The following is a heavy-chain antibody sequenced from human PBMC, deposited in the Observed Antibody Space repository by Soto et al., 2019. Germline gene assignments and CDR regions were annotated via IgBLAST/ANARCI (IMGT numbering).Heavy chain of an antibody. V-gene: IGHV4-59*01. CDR2: TYDSGST. CDR1: GGSISTYY. Sequence: QVQLQESGPGLVKPSETLSLTCTVPGGSISTYYWSWIRQPPGKALEWIGYTYDSGSTNYNPSLKSRVTISVDTSKNQFSLKLSSVTAADTAVYYCTRDSIKPQYGMDVWGQGTTVTVSS. CDR3: TRDSIKPQYGMDV. J-gene: IGHJ6*02.